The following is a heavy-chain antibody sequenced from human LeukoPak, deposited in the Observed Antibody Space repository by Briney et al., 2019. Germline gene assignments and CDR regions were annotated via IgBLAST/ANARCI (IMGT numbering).Heavy chain of an antibody. CDR2: ISSSSSYT. D-gene: IGHD5-18*01. CDR1: GFTFTTYR. J-gene: IGHJ4*02. V-gene: IGHV3-21*01. CDR3: ARDGFDVNRPVVSTVFDY. Sequence: PGGSLRLSCAASGFTFTTYRMEWVRQAPGKGLEWVSSISSSSSYTYYADSVKGRFTISRDNAKNSLYLQMNSLRAEDTAVYYCARDGFDVNRPVVSTVFDYWGQGTLVTVSS.